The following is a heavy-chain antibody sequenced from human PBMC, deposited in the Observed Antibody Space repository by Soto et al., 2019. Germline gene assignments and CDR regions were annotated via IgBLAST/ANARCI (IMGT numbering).Heavy chain of an antibody. CDR3: ARDNPRSPGWDV. J-gene: IGHJ6*02. CDR2: ISSSSSTI. Sequence: EVQLVESGGGLVQPGGSLRLSCEASGFTLSSYSMNWARQAPGQGLEWVSYISSSSSTIYYADSVKGRFTISRENAKNTLYLQTNSLRDEGTAVYYCARDNPRSPGWDVWGQGTTVTVAS. CDR1: GFTLSSYS. V-gene: IGHV3-48*02.